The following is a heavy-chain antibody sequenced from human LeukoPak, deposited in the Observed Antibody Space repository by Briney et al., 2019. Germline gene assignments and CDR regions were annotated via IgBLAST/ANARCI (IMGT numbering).Heavy chain of an antibody. V-gene: IGHV3-33*01. CDR1: GFTFSSYG. CDR3: ARIGGDRHPIEY. Sequence: PGRSLILSCAASGFTFSSYGMHWVRQAPGKGLEWVAVIWYDGTNKYYADSVKGRFTISRDNSKNTLYLQMNSLRAEDTAVYYCARIGGDRHPIEYWGQGTLVTVSS. J-gene: IGHJ4*02. CDR2: IWYDGTNK. D-gene: IGHD2-21*02.